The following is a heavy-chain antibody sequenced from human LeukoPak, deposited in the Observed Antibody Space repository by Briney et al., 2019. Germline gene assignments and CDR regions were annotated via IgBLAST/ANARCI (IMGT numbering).Heavy chain of an antibody. V-gene: IGHV3-23*01. CDR1: GFTFSSYA. CDR3: AKRVAYYYYYMDV. Sequence: GGSLRLSCAASGFTFSSYAMSWVRQAPGKGLEWASAISGSGGSTYYADSVKGRFTISRDNSKNTLYLQMNSLRAEDTAVYYCAKRVAYYYYYMDVWGKGTTVTVSS. CDR2: ISGSGGST. D-gene: IGHD5-12*01. J-gene: IGHJ6*03.